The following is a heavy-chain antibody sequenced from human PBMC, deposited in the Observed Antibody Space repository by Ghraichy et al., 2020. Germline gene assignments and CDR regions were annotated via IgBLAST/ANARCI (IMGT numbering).Heavy chain of an antibody. CDR2: FSYSGGT. Sequence: SETLSLTCTVSGGSIRSYHWSWIRQPPGKGLEWLGYFSYSGGTNYNPSLKSRVTISVDTSKNKFSLKLFSVTAADTAVYYCARSYYYDSSGYYFFDYWGQGTLVTVSS. D-gene: IGHD3-22*01. V-gene: IGHV4-59*08. CDR1: GGSIRSYH. CDR3: ARSYYYDSSGYYFFDY. J-gene: IGHJ4*02.